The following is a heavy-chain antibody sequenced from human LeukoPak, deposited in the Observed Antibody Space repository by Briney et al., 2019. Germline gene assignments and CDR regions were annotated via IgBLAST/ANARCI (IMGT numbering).Heavy chain of an antibody. CDR1: GFTFDDYA. J-gene: IGHJ4*02. D-gene: IGHD1-26*01. Sequence: PGGSLRLSCAASGFTFDDYAMHWVRQAPGKGLEWVSGISWNSGSIGYADSVKGRFTISRDNAKNSLYLQMNSLRAEDTALYYCAKAIGRWGQGTLVTVSS. V-gene: IGHV3-9*01. CDR2: ISWNSGSI. CDR3: AKAIGR.